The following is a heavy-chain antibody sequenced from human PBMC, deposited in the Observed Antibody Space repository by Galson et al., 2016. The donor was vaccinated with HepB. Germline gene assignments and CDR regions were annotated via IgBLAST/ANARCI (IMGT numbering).Heavy chain of an antibody. CDR1: GFTFSSYG. V-gene: IGHV3-33*01. J-gene: IGHJ4*02. CDR2: IYYDGSNK. D-gene: IGHD3-3*01. CDR3: ARGGGDFWPIDY. Sequence: SLRLSCAASGFTFSSYGIHWVRQAPGKGLEWLAVIYYDGSNKYYADSVKGRCTISRDNSKNTLYLQMNSLRAEDTAVYYCARGGGDFWPIDYWGQGTLVTVSS.